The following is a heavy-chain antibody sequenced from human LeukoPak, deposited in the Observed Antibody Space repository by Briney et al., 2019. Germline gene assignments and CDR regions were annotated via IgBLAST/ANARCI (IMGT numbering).Heavy chain of an antibody. Sequence: SQTLSLTCTVSGGSISSGSYYWSWIRQPAGKGLEWIGRIYTSGNTNYNPSLKSRVTMSVDTSKNQFSLNLSSVTAADTAVYYCARETPYYSIQDYWGQGTLVTVSS. CDR3: ARETPYYSIQDY. D-gene: IGHD3-10*01. CDR1: GGSISSGSYY. V-gene: IGHV4-61*02. CDR2: IYTSGNT. J-gene: IGHJ4*02.